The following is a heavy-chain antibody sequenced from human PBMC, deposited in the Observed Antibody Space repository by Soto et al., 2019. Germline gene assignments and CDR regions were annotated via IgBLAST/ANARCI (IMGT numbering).Heavy chain of an antibody. V-gene: IGHV2-70*04. CDR1: GFSLSTNGMR. Sequence: SGPTLVNPTQPLTLTCTFSGFSLSTNGMRANWIRQPPGKALEWLARIDWDDDKFYSTSLKTRLTISKDTSKNQVVLTMTNMDPVDTATYYCARGTSSGWPTFDYWGQRALVTVSS. J-gene: IGHJ4*02. CDR2: IDWDDDK. D-gene: IGHD6-19*01. CDR3: ARGTSSGWPTFDY.